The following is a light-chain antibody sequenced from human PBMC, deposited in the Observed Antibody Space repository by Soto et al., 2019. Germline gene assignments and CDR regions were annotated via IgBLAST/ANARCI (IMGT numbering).Light chain of an antibody. CDR1: QSVNSN. Sequence: EIVMTQSPATLSVSPGERATLSCRASQSVNSNLAWYQQKPGQAPRLLIYGSSTRATGFPARFSGSGSGTEFTLTINGLQSEDVAVYYCQQYNDWPRTFGQGTKVEIK. J-gene: IGKJ1*01. V-gene: IGKV3-15*01. CDR3: QQYNDWPRT. CDR2: GSS.